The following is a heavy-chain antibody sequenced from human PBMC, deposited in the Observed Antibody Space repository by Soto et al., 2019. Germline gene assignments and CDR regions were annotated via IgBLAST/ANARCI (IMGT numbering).Heavy chain of an antibody. CDR2: ISAYNGNR. CDR1: GYSFTSYG. J-gene: IGHJ4*02. V-gene: IGHV1-18*01. D-gene: IGHD5-12*01. CDR3: ARDLGGFPDY. Sequence: QVQLVQSGAEVKKPGASVKVSCKASGYSFTSYGINWVRQAHGQGLEWMGWISAYNGNRKYAQKFQGRVTMTTDTSTSTDYMELRSLRSDDTAVYYCARDLGGFPDYWGQGTLVTVSS.